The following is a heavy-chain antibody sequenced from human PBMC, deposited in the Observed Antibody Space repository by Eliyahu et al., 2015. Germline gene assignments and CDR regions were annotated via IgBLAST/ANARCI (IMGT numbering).Heavy chain of an antibody. CDR3: ARGLYSYGRRDYWYFDL. Sequence: QVQLVQSGAEVKKPGSSVKVXCKASGGTFXSYAISWVRQAPGQGLEWMGGIIPIFGTANYAQKFQGRVTITADESTSTAYMELSSLRSEDTAVYYCARGLYSYGRRDYWYFDLWGRGTLVTVSS. D-gene: IGHD5-18*01. J-gene: IGHJ2*01. CDR2: IIPIFGTA. V-gene: IGHV1-69*01. CDR1: GGTFXSYA.